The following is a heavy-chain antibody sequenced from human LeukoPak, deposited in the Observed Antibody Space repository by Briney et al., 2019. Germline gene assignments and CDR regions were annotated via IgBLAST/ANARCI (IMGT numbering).Heavy chain of an antibody. Sequence: ASVKVSCKASGYTFTGHYIHWVRQVPGQGLEWMGWLNPNSGGTNYAQKFQGRVTMTRDLSMTTAYMELSSLRSDDTATYYCAKDASIYTFGTNWFDPWGQGTLVTVSS. J-gene: IGHJ5*02. CDR2: LNPNSGGT. D-gene: IGHD1-7*01. CDR1: GYTFTGHY. CDR3: AKDASIYTFGTNWFDP. V-gene: IGHV1-2*02.